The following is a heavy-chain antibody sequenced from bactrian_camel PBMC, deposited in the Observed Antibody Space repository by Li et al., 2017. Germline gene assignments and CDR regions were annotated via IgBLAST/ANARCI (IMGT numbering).Heavy chain of an antibody. D-gene: IGHD3*01. Sequence: HVQLVESGGGSVQAGGSLRLSCAASGYTDGVFCMGWFRQAPGVEREEVAHIDSDGVTSYADSVKGRFTISQDNAKNTLHLQMNNLKREDTAMYYCAATPFVCPTTVQDRASDFGYWGQGTQVTVS. CDR2: IDSDGVT. CDR3: AATPFVCPTTVQDRASDFGY. J-gene: IGHJ6*01. CDR1: GYTDGVFC. V-gene: IGHV3S55*01.